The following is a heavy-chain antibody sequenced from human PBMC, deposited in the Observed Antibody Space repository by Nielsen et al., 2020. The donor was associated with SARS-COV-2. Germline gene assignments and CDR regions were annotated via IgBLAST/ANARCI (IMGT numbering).Heavy chain of an antibody. Sequence: GESLKISCAASGFTFSSLWMSWVRQVPGKGLEWVADIKPDGSEKFYVDSVKGRFTISRDNAKNLLYLQMSSLRVEDTAVYYCARDLTFGAYWFDPWSQGTLVTVSS. CDR3: ARDLTFGAYWFDP. CDR2: IKPDGSEK. J-gene: IGHJ5*02. V-gene: IGHV3-7*01. D-gene: IGHD3/OR15-3a*01. CDR1: GFTFSSLW.